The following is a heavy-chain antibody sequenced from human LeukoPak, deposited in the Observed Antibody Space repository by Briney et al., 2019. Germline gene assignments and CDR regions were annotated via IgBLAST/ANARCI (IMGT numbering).Heavy chain of an antibody. CDR2: ISFDGSVK. CDR3: ARGVEPLAANTLAY. V-gene: IGHV3-30*04. J-gene: IGHJ4*02. CDR1: GFPFSDYA. Sequence: PGRSLRLSCAASGFPFSDYAMHWVRQAPGKGLEWVAVISFDGSVKDFADSVKGRFTISRDNSKNTLYLQMNSLSPDDTAVYYCARGVEPLAANTLAYWGQGTLVTVSS. D-gene: IGHD1-14*01.